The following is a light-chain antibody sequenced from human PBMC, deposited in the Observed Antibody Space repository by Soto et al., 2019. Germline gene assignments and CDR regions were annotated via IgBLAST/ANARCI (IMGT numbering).Light chain of an antibody. CDR3: QQSYSPPPTT. CDR1: QSISSY. CDR2: AAY. J-gene: IGKJ5*01. V-gene: IGKV1-39*01. Sequence: DIQMTQSPSSLSASVGDRVTITCRASQSISSYLNWYXKITGTDPKIXIXAAYSLQSGVPSRCGGSGSGTDFSLTISSLQPGDSATDGCQQSYSPPPTTFCEGTRLESK.